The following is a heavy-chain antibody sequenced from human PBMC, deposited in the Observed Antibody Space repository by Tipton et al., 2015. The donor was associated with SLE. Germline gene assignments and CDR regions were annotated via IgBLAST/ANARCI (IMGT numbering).Heavy chain of an antibody. V-gene: IGHV3-21*01. CDR2: ISSSSSYI. J-gene: IGHJ4*02. CDR3: AKDRVLGLDWLSLGSYFDY. D-gene: IGHD3-3*01. Sequence: QLVQSGGGLVKPGGSLRLSCAASGFTFSSYSMNWVRQAPGKGLEWVSSISSSSSYIYYADSVKGRFTISRDNAKNSLYLQMNSLRAEDTAVYYCAKDRVLGLDWLSLGSYFDYWGQGTLVAVSS. CDR1: GFTFSSYS.